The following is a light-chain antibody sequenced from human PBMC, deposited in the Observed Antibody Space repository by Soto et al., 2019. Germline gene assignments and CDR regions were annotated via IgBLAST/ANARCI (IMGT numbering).Light chain of an antibody. J-gene: IGLJ1*01. V-gene: IGLV2-14*01. CDR2: DVS. CDR3: SSYTTSNTRQIV. Sequence: LTQPASVSGSPGQSITISCTGTSSDVVGYNYVSWYQQHPGKAPKFIIYDVSNRPSGVSNRFSGSKSGNTASLTISGLQAEDEADYYCSSYTTSNTRQIVFGTGTKVTVL. CDR1: SSDVVGYNY.